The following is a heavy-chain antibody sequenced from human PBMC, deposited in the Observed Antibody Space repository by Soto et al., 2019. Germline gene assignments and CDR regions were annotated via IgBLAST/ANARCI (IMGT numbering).Heavy chain of an antibody. Sequence: SVKVSCKASGYTFTSDGISWVRQAPGQGLEWMGWISDCNGNTDYGQKLQGRVTMTTDTSTSTAYMELRSLRSDDTAVYYCARDPGESKSYSSGWFLDYYYGMDVWGQGTTVTVSS. CDR2: ISDCNGNT. J-gene: IGHJ6*02. CDR1: GYTFTSDG. V-gene: IGHV1-18*01. D-gene: IGHD6-19*01. CDR3: ARDPGESKSYSSGWFLDYYYGMDV.